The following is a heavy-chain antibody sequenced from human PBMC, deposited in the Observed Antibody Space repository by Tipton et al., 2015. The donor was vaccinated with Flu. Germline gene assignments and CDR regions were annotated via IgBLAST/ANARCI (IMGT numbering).Heavy chain of an antibody. V-gene: IGHV4-34*01. CDR3: ARGSVSANTYLDY. D-gene: IGHD5/OR15-5a*01. Sequence: TLSLTCAVYGGSFSGYYWTWIRQPPGKGLEWIGEINHSGSTNFNPSLKSRVTISVDTSKNQFSLKVTSLTAADTAVYYCARGSVSANTYLDYWGRGTPVTVSS. CDR2: INHSGST. CDR1: GGSFSGYY. J-gene: IGHJ4*02.